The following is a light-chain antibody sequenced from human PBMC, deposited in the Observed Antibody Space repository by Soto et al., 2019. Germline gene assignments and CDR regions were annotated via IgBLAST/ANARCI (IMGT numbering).Light chain of an antibody. J-gene: IGLJ1*01. CDR1: SANIGAAYN. V-gene: IGLV1-40*01. CDR3: SSYTTSNTPLYV. Sequence: QSVLTQPPSVSGAPGQRVTISCTGSSANIGAAYNVDWYQQLPGTAPKLLIYGNNNRPSGVPARFSGSSSGTSASLAIAGLQAEDEGDYYCSSYTTSNTPLYVFGTGTKVTVL. CDR2: GNN.